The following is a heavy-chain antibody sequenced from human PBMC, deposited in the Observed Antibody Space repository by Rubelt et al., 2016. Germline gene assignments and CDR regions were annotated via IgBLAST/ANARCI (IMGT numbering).Heavy chain of an antibody. CDR3: ATKAAGTLDN. J-gene: IGHJ4*02. CDR2: ISSSSSAI. V-gene: IGHV3-48*01. D-gene: IGHD1-7*01. CDR1: GFTFSSYS. Sequence: EVQLVESGGGLIQPGGSLRLSCAASGFTFSSYSMNWVRQAPGKGLEWVSYISSSSSAIYYADSVKGRFTIPRANAKNSLSLQINSLEVEDTAVYYCATKAAGTLDNWGQGTLVTVSS.